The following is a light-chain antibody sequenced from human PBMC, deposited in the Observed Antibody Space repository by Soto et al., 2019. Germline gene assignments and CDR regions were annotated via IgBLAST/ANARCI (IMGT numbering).Light chain of an antibody. CDR2: ATS. CDR1: QAIRND. J-gene: IGKJ1*01. V-gene: IGKV1-17*01. CDR3: LQHYTYPWT. Sequence: DIQMTQSPSSLSASVGDSVTITCRASQAIRNDLGWYQQKPGRAPKRLIFATSNLHSGVPSRFRGSGSGTEFTLTINSLQPEDFVAYYCLQHYTYPWTFGQGTKVEIK.